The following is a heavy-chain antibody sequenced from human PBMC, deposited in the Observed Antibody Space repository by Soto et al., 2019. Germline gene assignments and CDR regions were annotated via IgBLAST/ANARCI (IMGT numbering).Heavy chain of an antibody. CDR2: INAGNGNI. CDR1: GYTFTSFA. J-gene: IGHJ4*02. Sequence: GXSGEVSFRASGYTFTSFAIHWVRQAPGQGLEWMGWINAGNGNIKHSQKFQHRVTITRDTSASTAYMELSSLRFEDTAVYYCARDGAVAGDSNFDYWGQGTLVTVYS. CDR3: ARDGAVAGDSNFDY. D-gene: IGHD6-19*01. V-gene: IGHV1-3*01.